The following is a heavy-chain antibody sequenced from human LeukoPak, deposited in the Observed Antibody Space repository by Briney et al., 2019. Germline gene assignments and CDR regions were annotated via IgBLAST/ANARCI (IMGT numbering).Heavy chain of an antibody. Sequence: SETLSLTCTVSGYSINSGYYWVWIRQPPGKGLEWLASIYHSGSTSYNPSLKSRVTISIDTSKNLFSLKLSSVTAADTAMYYCARSPYSSLDYWGQGSLVTVSS. CDR3: ARSPYSSLDY. CDR1: GYSINSGYY. CDR2: IYHSGST. V-gene: IGHV4-38-2*02. J-gene: IGHJ4*02. D-gene: IGHD2-15*01.